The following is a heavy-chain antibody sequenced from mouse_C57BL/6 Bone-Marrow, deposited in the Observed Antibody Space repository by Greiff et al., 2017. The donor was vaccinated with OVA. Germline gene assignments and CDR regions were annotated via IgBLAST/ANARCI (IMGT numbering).Heavy chain of an antibody. CDR1: GYAFSSSW. Sequence: VQRVESGPELVKPGASVKISCKASGYAFSSSWMNWVKQRPGKGLEWIGRIYPGDGDTNYNGKFKGKATLTADKSSSTAYMQLSSLTSEDSAVYFCARDPLLGTWYFDVWGTGTTVTVSS. V-gene: IGHV1-82*01. CDR2: IYPGDGDT. D-gene: IGHD2-1*01. CDR3: ARDPLLGTWYFDV. J-gene: IGHJ1*03.